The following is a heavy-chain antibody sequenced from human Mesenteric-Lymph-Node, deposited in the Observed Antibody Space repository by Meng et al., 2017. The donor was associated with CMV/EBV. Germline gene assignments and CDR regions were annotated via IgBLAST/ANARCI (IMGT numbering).Heavy chain of an antibody. D-gene: IGHD3-3*01. CDR1: GFTFTSSA. CDR3: AAAEFLEWLFDY. J-gene: IGHJ4*02. Sequence: SVKVSCKASGFTFTSSAVQWVRQARGQRREWIGWIVVGSGNTNYAQKFQERVTITRDMSTSTAYMELSSLRSEDTAVYYCAAAEFLEWLFDYWGQGTLVTVSS. V-gene: IGHV1-58*01. CDR2: IVVGSGNT.